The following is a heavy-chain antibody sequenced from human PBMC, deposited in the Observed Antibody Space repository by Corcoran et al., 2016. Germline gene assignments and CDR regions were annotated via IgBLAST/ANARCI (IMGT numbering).Heavy chain of an antibody. CDR3: ARGGFREAVAFDI. CDR1: GGSFSGYY. CDR2: INHSGST. V-gene: IGHV4-34*01. J-gene: IGHJ3*02. Sequence: QVQLQQWGAGLLKPSETLSLTCAVYGGSFSGYYWSWIRQPPGKGLEWIGEINHSGSTNYNPSLKSRVTISVNTSKNQFTLKLSSVTAADTAVYYCARGGFREAVAFDIWGQGTIVTVSS.